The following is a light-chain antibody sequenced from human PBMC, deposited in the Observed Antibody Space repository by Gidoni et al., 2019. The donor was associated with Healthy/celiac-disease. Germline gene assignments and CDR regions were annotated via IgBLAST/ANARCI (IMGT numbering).Light chain of an antibody. V-gene: IGKV1-5*03. Sequence: IQVPQSPSTLSASVGDSITITCRASQSISSWLAWYQQKPGKAPKLLIYKASSLESGVPSRFSGSGSGTEFTLTSSSLQTDDFVTYYCQQYNRSLTFGGGTKVEIK. CDR3: QQYNRSLT. CDR1: QSISSW. CDR2: KAS. J-gene: IGKJ4*01.